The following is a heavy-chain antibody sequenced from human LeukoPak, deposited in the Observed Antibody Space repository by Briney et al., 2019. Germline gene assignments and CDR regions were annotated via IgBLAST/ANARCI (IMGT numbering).Heavy chain of an antibody. CDR1: GYTFTSYG. Sequence: ASVKVSCKASGYTFTSYGISWVRQAPGQGLEWMGWISAYNGNTNYAQKLQGRVTMTTDTSTSTAYMELRSLRSDDTAVYYCARDVMITFGGVIVIRYFDYWGQGTLATVSS. V-gene: IGHV1-18*01. D-gene: IGHD3-16*02. J-gene: IGHJ4*02. CDR2: ISAYNGNT. CDR3: ARDVMITFGGVIVIRYFDY.